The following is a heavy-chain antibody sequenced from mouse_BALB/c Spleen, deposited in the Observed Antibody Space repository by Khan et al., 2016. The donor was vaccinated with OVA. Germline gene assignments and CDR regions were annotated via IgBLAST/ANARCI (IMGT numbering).Heavy chain of an antibody. Sequence: VQLQQSGPGLVKPSQSLSLTCTVTGYSITSGYGWNWIRQFPGNKLEWMGYISYSGSTNYNPSLKSRISITRDTSKNQFFLQLHSVTTEDTAKYYCARTARIKYWGQGTTLTVSS. CDR1: GYSITSGYG. CDR2: ISYSGST. CDR3: ARTARIKY. V-gene: IGHV3-2*02. D-gene: IGHD1-2*01. J-gene: IGHJ2*01.